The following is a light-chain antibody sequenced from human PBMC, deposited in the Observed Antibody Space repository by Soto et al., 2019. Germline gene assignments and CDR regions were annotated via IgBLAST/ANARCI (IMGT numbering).Light chain of an antibody. Sequence: QSALAQPPSASGSLGQSVTVSCAGTSRDVGAYSSVAWYQQHPGKAPKLIIYEVTKRPSGVPDRFSGARSGNTAFLTVSGLQADDEADYYCSAHAGSNNYVFGTGTKLTVL. J-gene: IGLJ1*01. CDR1: SRDVGAYSS. V-gene: IGLV2-8*01. CDR3: SAHAGSNNYV. CDR2: EVT.